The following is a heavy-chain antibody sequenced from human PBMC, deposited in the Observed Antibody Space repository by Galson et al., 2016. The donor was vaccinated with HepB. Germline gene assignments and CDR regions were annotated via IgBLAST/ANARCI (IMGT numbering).Heavy chain of an antibody. V-gene: IGHV1-46*01. D-gene: IGHD6-13*01. Sequence: SVKVSCKASGYPFSNYYMHWVRQAPGQGLERMGIINPSGGATRYAHKFQDRVTMTRDTSTSTVYLELSTLRSEDSAVYFCARDREQQPANWGQGTLVTVSS. CDR2: INPSGGAT. CDR3: ARDREQQPAN. CDR1: GYPFSNYY. J-gene: IGHJ4*02.